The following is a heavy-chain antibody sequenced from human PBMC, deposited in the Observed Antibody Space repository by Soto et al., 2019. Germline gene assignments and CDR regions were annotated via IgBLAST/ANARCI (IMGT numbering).Heavy chain of an antibody. Sequence: QVQLVQSGAEVKKPGSSVKVSCKASGGTFSTYAISWVRQAPGQGLEWMGGVIPIFDTVNYAQRFQGRVTITADESQTTAYMELGSLGSEVTAVYYCAADVGATARAFDYWGHGTLVTGSS. D-gene: IGHD1-26*01. J-gene: IGHJ4*01. V-gene: IGHV1-69*01. CDR1: GGTFSTYA. CDR2: VIPIFDTV. CDR3: AADVGATARAFDY.